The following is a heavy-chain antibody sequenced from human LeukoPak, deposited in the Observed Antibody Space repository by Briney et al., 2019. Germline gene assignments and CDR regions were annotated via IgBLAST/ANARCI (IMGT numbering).Heavy chain of an antibody. J-gene: IGHJ4*02. D-gene: IGHD3-10*01. CDR1: GFTFSDYY. Sequence: NTGGSLRLSCAASGFTFSDYYMSWIRQAPGKGLEWVSYIRSSGSTIYYADSVKGRFTISRDNAKNTLYLQMNSLRAEDTAVYYCAKSLWFGELSFDYWGQGTLVTVSS. CDR3: AKSLWFGELSFDY. CDR2: IRSSGSTI. V-gene: IGHV3-11*04.